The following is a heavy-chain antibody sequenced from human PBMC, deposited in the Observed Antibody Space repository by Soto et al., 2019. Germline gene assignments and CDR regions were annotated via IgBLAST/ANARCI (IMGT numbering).Heavy chain of an antibody. V-gene: IGHV5-51*01. J-gene: IGHJ4*02. Sequence: GESLKISCKGSGYSFTSYWIGWVRQMPGKGLEWMGIIYPGDSDTRYSPSFQGQVTISADKSISTAYLQWSSLKASDTAMYYCASHSSGSSRPRRLDYWGQGTIVTV. CDR3: ASHSSGSSRPRRLDY. CDR2: IYPGDSDT. CDR1: GYSFTSYW. D-gene: IGHD6-13*01.